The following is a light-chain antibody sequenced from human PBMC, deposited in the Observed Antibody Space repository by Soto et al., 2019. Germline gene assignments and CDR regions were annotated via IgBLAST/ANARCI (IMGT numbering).Light chain of an antibody. Sequence: NGLKQSAAALSLSPGERATVSCRASQSVSSHLAWYQQKRGQAPRLLIYGASSRASGIPARFSGSGSGTDFTLTISSLEPEDFAVYYCQQGGNWPLTFGQGARLEIK. CDR2: GAS. CDR1: QSVSSH. V-gene: IGKV3-11*01. CDR3: QQGGNWPLT. J-gene: IGKJ5*01.